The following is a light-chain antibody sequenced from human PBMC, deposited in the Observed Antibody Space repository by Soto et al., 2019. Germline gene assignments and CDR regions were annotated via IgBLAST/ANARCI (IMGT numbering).Light chain of an antibody. V-gene: IGKV3-11*01. J-gene: IGKJ1*01. CDR3: QQGSTWPWT. CDR2: EAS. CDR1: QSVSSS. Sequence: EIVSTQSPATLSLSPGERATLSCRASQSVSSSLAWYQQKLGQAPRLLIYEASDRATGIPARFSGSGSGTDFTLIISSLEPEDFAVYYCQQGSTWPWTFGQGTKVEIK.